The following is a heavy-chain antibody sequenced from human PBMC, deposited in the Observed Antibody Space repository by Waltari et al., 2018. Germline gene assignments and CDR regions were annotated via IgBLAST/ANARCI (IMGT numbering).Heavy chain of an antibody. D-gene: IGHD1-1*01. V-gene: IGHV3-53*01. Sequence: ELQVVESGGGLIQPGASLRLSCAASGFTVSSTYMAWVRQAPGKGLECVSVIFTSGSTYHADSVKGRFTISRDNSENTVHLQMKNLTAEDTALYYCARATNWVLEAFDLWGQGTMVTVSP. J-gene: IGHJ3*01. CDR1: GFTVSSTY. CDR3: ARATNWVLEAFDL. CDR2: IFTSGST.